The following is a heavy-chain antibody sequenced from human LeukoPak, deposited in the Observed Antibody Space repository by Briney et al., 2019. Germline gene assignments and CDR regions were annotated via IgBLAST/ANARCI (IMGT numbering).Heavy chain of an antibody. V-gene: IGHV3-7*03. CDR2: IKQDGNER. J-gene: IGHJ4*01. Sequence: GGSLRLSCTASGFTFGDYAMSWVRQAPGKGLEWVANIKQDGNERYYVDSAKGRFTISRDNAKNSLYLQMNSLGAEDTAVYYCARGPWTARDYFDYWGHGTLVTVSS. D-gene: IGHD3/OR15-3a*01. CDR1: GFTFGDYA. CDR3: ARGPWTARDYFDY.